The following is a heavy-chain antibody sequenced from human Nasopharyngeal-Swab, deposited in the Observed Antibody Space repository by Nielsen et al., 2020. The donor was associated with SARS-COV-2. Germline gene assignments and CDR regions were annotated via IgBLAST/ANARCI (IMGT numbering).Heavy chain of an antibody. D-gene: IGHD2-21*02. CDR3: ARVREMTATFYYYYGLDV. CDR1: GGSFSGYY. CDR2: IYYSGSA. V-gene: IGHV4-34*01. J-gene: IGHJ6*02. Sequence: SETLSLTCAVYGGSFSGYYWSWIRQPPGKGLEWIGHIYYSGSANYNPSLKSRVTFSVDTSKNQFSLKLYSLTAADTAVYYCARVREMTATFYYYYGLDVWGLGTTVTVSS.